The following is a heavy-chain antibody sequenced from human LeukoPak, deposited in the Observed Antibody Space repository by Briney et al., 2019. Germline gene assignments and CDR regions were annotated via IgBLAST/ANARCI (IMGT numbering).Heavy chain of an antibody. CDR2: INSDGSGT. D-gene: IGHD2-15*01. CDR1: GFTFSSYW. Sequence: GGSLRLSCAASGFTFSSYWMHWVRQAPGKGLVWVSRINSDGSGTFYADSVKGRFTISRDNAKNSLYLQMNSLRAEDTAVYYCARDSPRGYCSGGSCYAWFDPWGQGTLVTVSS. J-gene: IGHJ5*02. V-gene: IGHV3-74*01. CDR3: ARDSPRGYCSGGSCYAWFDP.